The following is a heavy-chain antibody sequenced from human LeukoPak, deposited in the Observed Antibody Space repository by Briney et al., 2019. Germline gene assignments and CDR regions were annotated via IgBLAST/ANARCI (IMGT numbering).Heavy chain of an antibody. J-gene: IGHJ5*02. V-gene: IGHV3-7*01. D-gene: IGHD2-21*01. CDR3: ARPTASNWFDP. Sequence: GGSLRHSCAASGFTYSAYWMSWVRQAPGKGLEWVANIKEDGSEKYYVDSVKGRFTISRDNAKNSLYLQMNSLRAEDTAVYYCARPTASNWFDPWGQGTLVTVSS. CDR1: GFTYSAYW. CDR2: IKEDGSEK.